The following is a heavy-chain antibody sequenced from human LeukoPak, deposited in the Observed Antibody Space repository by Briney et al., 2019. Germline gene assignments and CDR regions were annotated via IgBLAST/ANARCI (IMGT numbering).Heavy chain of an antibody. CDR2: IYTSGST. D-gene: IGHD2-2*01. Sequence: PSETLSLTCSVSGGSISSYYWSWIRQPAGKGLEWIGRIYTSGSTNYNPSLKSRVTMSVETSKNQFSLKLSSVTAADTAVYYCARHIVVVPAAIVYWGQGTLVTVSS. V-gene: IGHV4-4*07. CDR3: ARHIVVVPAAIVY. CDR1: GGSISSYY. J-gene: IGHJ4*02.